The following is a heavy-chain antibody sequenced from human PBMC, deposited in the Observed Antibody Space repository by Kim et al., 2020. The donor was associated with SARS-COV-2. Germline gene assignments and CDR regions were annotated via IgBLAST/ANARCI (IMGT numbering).Heavy chain of an antibody. Sequence: GGSLRLSCAASGFTFSSYGMHWVRQAPGKGLEWVAVISYDGSNKYYADSVKGRFTISRDNSKNTLYLQMNSLRAEDTAVYYCAKDIGTIGSGYSSDYGMEVWGEGTTGSVSS. CDR3: AKDIGTIGSGYSSDYGMEV. J-gene: IGHJ6*02. CDR1: GFTFSSYG. CDR2: ISYDGSNK. D-gene: IGHD6-25*01. V-gene: IGHV3-30*18.